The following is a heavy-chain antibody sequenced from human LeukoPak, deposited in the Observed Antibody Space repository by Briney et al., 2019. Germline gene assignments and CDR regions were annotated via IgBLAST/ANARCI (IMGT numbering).Heavy chain of an antibody. CDR3: AREGSVVPAAIEAYYYMDV. D-gene: IGHD2-2*01. CDR1: GGSISSYY. J-gene: IGHJ6*03. CDR2: IYYSGST. Sequence: PSETLSLTCTVSGGSISSYYWSWIRQPPGKGLEWIGYIYYSGSTNYNPSLKSRVTISVDTSKNQFSLKLSSVTAADTAVYYCAREGSVVPAAIEAYYYMDVWGKGTTVTVSS. V-gene: IGHV4-59*01.